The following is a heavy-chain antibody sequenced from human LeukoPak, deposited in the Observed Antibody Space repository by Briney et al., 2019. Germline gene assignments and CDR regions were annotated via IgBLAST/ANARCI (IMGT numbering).Heavy chain of an antibody. D-gene: IGHD1-26*01. CDR3: ARQLSGGYQWTFDY. CDR2: IYYTGTT. V-gene: IGHV4-39*02. Sequence: PSETLSLPCPVSGGSINNKLLYWGGTRPPPGRGPVGIGPIYYTGTTFYNPSLKSRVTISVDTSNNHFSLKLSSVTAADTAVYYCARQLSGGYQWTFDYWGQGALVTVSS. CDR1: GGSINNKLLY. J-gene: IGHJ4*02.